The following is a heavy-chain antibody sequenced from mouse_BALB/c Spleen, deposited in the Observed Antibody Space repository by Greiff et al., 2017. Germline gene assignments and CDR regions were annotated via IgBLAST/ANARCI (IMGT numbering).Heavy chain of an antibody. J-gene: IGHJ2*01. CDR1: GFTFSSYA. D-gene: IGHD1-1*01. CDR3: ARGTTVVAYDY. CDR2: ISSGGST. Sequence: EVMLVESGGGLVKPGGSLKLSCAASGFTFSSYAMSWVRQTPEKRLEWVASISSGGSTYYPDSVKGRFTISRDNARNILYLQMSSLRSEDTAMYYCARGTTVVAYDYWGQGTTLTVSS. V-gene: IGHV5-6-5*01.